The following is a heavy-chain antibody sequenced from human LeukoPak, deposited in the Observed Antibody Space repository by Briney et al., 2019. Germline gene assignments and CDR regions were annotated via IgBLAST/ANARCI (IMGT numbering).Heavy chain of an antibody. V-gene: IGHV4-4*02. CDR3: ARDSRGSGPDGSYYYYGMDV. Sequence: PSGTLSLTCVVSGGSISSSNWWSWVRQPPGKGLEWIGEIYHSGNTNYNPSLKSRVTISVDMSKNQFSLKVSSVTAADTAVYYCARDSRGSGPDGSYYYYGMDVWGQGTTVTVSS. CDR1: GGSISSSNW. J-gene: IGHJ6*02. CDR2: IYHSGNT. D-gene: IGHD2-15*01.